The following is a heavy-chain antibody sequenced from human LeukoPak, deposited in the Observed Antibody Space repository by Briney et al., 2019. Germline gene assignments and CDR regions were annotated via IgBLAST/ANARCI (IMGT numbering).Heavy chain of an antibody. D-gene: IGHD3-9*01. Sequence: GGSLRLSCAASGFTFSSYGMSWVRQAPGKGLEWVSAISGSGGSTYYADSVKGRFTISRDNSKNSLYLQMNSLRAEDTAVYYCARLPLRYFDDDFDYWGQGTLVTVSS. J-gene: IGHJ4*02. V-gene: IGHV3-23*01. CDR2: ISGSGGST. CDR3: ARLPLRYFDDDFDY. CDR1: GFTFSSYG.